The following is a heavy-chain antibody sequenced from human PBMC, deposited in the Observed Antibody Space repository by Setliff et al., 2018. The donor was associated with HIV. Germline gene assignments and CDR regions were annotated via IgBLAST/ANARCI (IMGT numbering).Heavy chain of an antibody. J-gene: IGHJ4*02. CDR3: ARTPPSVTTFHLDRSYYFDY. CDR1: GGSFSGYY. D-gene: IGHD4-4*01. V-gene: IGHV4-34*01. Sequence: SETLSLTCAVYGGSFSGYYWSWIRQPPGKGLEWIGEINHSGSTNYNPSLKSRVTISVDTSKNQFSLKLSSVTAADTAVYYCARTPPSVTTFHLDRSYYFDYWGQGTLVTVSS. CDR2: INHSGST.